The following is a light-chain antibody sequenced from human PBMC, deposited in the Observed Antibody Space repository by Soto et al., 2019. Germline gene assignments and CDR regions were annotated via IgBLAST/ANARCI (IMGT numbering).Light chain of an antibody. CDR3: QSYDTSLRRYV. Sequence: QSVLAQPPSVSGAPGQRVTISCTGSSSNIGARYAVQWYQQLPGTAPKLLIYGNNNRPSGVPDRFSGSKSGTSASLAITGLQAEDEADYYCQSYDTSLRRYVFGAGTKV. J-gene: IGLJ1*01. CDR2: GNN. CDR1: SSNIGARYA. V-gene: IGLV1-40*01.